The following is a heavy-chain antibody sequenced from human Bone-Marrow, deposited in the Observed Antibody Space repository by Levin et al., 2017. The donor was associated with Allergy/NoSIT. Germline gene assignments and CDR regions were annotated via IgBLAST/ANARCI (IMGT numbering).Heavy chain of an antibody. CDR2: IWHDGSDK. J-gene: IGHJ4*02. CDR3: ARDRQVGTTDKYSALEY. CDR1: GFSFSDYV. Sequence: PGGSLRLSCAASGFSFSDYVMEWVRQAPGKGLEWVAVIWHDGSDKYYADSVKGRFTISRDNSKNTLYLQMDSLSGEDTAIYYCARDRQVGTTDKYSALEYWGQGVPVTVSS. D-gene: IGHD1-26*01. V-gene: IGHV3-33*08.